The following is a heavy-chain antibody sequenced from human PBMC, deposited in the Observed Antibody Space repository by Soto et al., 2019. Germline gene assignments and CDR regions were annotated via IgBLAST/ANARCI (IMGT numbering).Heavy chain of an antibody. Sequence: DVQLLESGGGLVQPEGSLRLSCAASGFTFSSYAMGWVRQGSGKGLEWVAVVSIGGSTHYADSVRGRFTISRDNSKNTLSLQMNSLTAEDTAVYFCAKRRGAGGHFDYWGQGAVVTVSS. J-gene: IGHJ4*02. V-gene: IGHV3-23*01. CDR1: GFTFSSYA. CDR2: VSIGGST. CDR3: AKRRGAGGHFDY. D-gene: IGHD2-15*01.